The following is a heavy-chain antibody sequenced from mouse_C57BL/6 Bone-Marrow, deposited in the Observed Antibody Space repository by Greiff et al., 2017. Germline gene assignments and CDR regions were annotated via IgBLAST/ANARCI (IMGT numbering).Heavy chain of an antibody. CDR1: GYTFTNYW. V-gene: IGHV1-63*01. CDR3: AREGDYDGAWFAY. Sequence: QVQLKQSGAELVRPGTSVKMSCKASGYTFTNYWIGWAKQRPGHGLEWIGDIYPGGGYTNYNEKFKGKATLTADKSSSTAYMQFSSLTSEDSAIYYCAREGDYDGAWFAYWGQGTLVTVSA. CDR2: IYPGGGYT. J-gene: IGHJ3*01. D-gene: IGHD2-4*01.